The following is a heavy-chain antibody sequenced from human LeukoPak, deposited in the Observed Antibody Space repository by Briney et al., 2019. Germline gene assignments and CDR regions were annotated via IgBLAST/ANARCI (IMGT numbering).Heavy chain of an antibody. Sequence: PGGSLRLSCTASGFTFGRHSLNWARQAPGKGLEWVSSISGAGRYIFYADSVKGRFTISRDNAKNSVYLQMNSMRAEDTAVYYCARDEADYYDSSGFFFDAFDIWGQGTGVTVSS. CDR2: ISGAGRYI. CDR1: GFTFGRHS. J-gene: IGHJ3*02. V-gene: IGHV3-21*01. CDR3: ARDEADYYDSSGFFFDAFDI. D-gene: IGHD3-22*01.